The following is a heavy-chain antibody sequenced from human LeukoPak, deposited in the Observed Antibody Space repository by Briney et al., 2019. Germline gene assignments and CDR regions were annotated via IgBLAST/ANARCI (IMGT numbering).Heavy chain of an antibody. V-gene: IGHV3-53*01. CDR1: GFTVSSNY. CDR2: IYSGGST. D-gene: IGHD3-22*01. J-gene: IGHJ3*02. CDR3: ARVNDYYDSSGYYDAFDI. Sequence: GGSLRLSCAASGFTVSSNYMSWVRQAPGKGLEWVSVIYSGGSTYYADSVKGRFTISRDNSKNTLYLQMNSLRAEDTAVYYCARVNDYYDSSGYYDAFDIWGQGTMVTVSS.